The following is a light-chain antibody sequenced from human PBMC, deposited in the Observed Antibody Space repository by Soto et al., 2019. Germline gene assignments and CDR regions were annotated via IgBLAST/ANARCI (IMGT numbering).Light chain of an antibody. Sequence: QSALTQPPSASGSPGQSVTISCTGTSSDVGAYKYVSWYQQYPGKAPKLMISEVTKRPSGVHVRFSGSKSGNTASLTVYGLQAEDEADYYCTSHVGNDIWVFGGGTQVTVL. CDR3: TSHVGNDIWV. CDR2: EVT. V-gene: IGLV2-8*01. CDR1: SSDVGAYKY. J-gene: IGLJ3*02.